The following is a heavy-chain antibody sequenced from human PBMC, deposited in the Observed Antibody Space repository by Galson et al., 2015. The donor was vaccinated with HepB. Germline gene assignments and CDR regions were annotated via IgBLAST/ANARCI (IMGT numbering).Heavy chain of an antibody. CDR2: IDWDDDK. J-gene: IGHJ4*02. CDR1: GFSLSTSGMR. V-gene: IGHV2-70*04. CDR3: ARLGGGDSRRAIDY. D-gene: IGHD2-21*02. Sequence: PALVKPTQTLTLTCTLSGFSLSTSGMRVSWIRQPPGKALEWLARIDWDDDKFYSTSLKTRLTISKDTSKNQVVLTMTNMDPVDTATYYCARLGGGDSRRAIDYWGQGTLVTVSS.